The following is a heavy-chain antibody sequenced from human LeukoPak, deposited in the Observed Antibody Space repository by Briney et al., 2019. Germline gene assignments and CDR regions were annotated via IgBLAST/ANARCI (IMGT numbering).Heavy chain of an antibody. V-gene: IGHV4-34*01. Sequence: SETLSLTCAVYGGSFSGYYWSWIRHPPGKGLEWIGEINHSGSTNYNPSLKSRVTISVDTSKNQFSLKLSSATAADTAVYYCARGRSWYGDSYFDYWGQGTLVTVSS. CDR3: ARGRSWYGDSYFDY. D-gene: IGHD4-17*01. CDR1: GGSFSGYY. J-gene: IGHJ4*02. CDR2: INHSGST.